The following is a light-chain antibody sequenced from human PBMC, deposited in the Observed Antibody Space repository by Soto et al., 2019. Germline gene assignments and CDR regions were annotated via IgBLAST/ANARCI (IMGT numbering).Light chain of an antibody. CDR3: QQYVTSPLT. CDR1: QSVSSNF. Sequence: EIVLTHSPGTLSLSPGERATLSCSASQSVSSNFLAWYQQKPGQAPRLLIYGVSSRATGIPDRFSGSGSGTDFTLTISRLEPEDFAVYYCQQYVTSPLTFGGGTKVDIK. J-gene: IGKJ4*01. CDR2: GVS. V-gene: IGKV3-20*01.